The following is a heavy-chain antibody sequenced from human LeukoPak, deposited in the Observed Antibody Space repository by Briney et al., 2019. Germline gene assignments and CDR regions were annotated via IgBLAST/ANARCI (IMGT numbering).Heavy chain of an antibody. CDR3: ARGGEVGAGFDY. Sequence: PSETLSLTCAVYGGSFSGYYWSWIRQPPGKGLEWIGEINHSGSTNYNPSLKSRVTISVDRSKNQFSLKLSSVTAADTAVYYCARGGEVGAGFDYWGQGTLVTVSS. D-gene: IGHD1-26*01. J-gene: IGHJ4*02. CDR1: GGSFSGYY. V-gene: IGHV4-34*01. CDR2: INHSGST.